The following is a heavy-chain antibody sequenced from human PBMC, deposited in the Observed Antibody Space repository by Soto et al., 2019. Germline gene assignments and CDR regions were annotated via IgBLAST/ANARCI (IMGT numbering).Heavy chain of an antibody. J-gene: IGHJ4*02. V-gene: IGHV3-21*01. CDR2: ISSSSSYI. D-gene: IGHD2-8*01. Sequence: EVQLVESGGGLVKPGGSLRLSCAASGFTFSSYSMNWVRQAPGKGLEWVSSISSSSSYIYYADSVKGRFTISRDNAKNSLYLQMNSLRAEDTAVYYCARRGDCTNGVCKYYFDYWGQGTLVTVSS. CDR1: GFTFSSYS. CDR3: ARRGDCTNGVCKYYFDY.